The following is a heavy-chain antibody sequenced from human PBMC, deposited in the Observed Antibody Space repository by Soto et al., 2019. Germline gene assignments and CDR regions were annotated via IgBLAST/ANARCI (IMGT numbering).Heavy chain of an antibody. D-gene: IGHD5-12*01. CDR2: ISGGGDST. Sequence: EVQLLESGGGLVQPGGSLRLSCAASGFTFSTNSMTWVRQAPGKGLEWVCGISGGGDSTHDADSVKGRFTISRDNSKNMENLQMNSLTADDTAVYFCSKWDGYGDQWGQGTLVTVSS. CDR3: SKWDGYGDQ. V-gene: IGHV3-23*01. CDR1: GFTFSTNS. J-gene: IGHJ5*02.